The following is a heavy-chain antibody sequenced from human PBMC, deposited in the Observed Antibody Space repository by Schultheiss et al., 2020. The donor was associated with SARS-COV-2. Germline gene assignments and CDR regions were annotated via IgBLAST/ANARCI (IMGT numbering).Heavy chain of an antibody. CDR1: GFTFSSYA. CDR2: ISYDGSNK. D-gene: IGHD3-9*01. V-gene: IGHV3-30-3*01. Sequence: GGSLRLSCAASGFTFSSYAMHWVRQAPGKGLEWVAVISYDGSNKYYADSVKGRFTISRDNSKNTLYLQMNSLRAEDTAVYYCARDEMYYDILTGYYIAGAFDIWGQGTMVTVSS. J-gene: IGHJ3*02. CDR3: ARDEMYYDILTGYYIAGAFDI.